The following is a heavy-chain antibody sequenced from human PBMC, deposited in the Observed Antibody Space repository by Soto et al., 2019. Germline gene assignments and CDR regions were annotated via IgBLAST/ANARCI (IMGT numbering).Heavy chain of an antibody. CDR3: ARDRCSGGSCYYNYGMDV. D-gene: IGHD2-15*01. CDR2: IYSGGTT. CDR1: GFTVSSNY. V-gene: IGHV3-53*01. Sequence: PGGSLRLSCAASGFTVSSNYMSWVRQAPGKGLEWVSLIYSGGTTYYADSVKGRFTIYRDNSKNTLYLQMNSLRAEDTAVFYCARDRCSGGSCYYNYGMDVWGQGTTVTVSS. J-gene: IGHJ6*02.